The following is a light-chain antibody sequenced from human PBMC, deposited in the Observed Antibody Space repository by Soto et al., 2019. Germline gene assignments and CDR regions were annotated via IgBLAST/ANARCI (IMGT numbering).Light chain of an antibody. Sequence: QSALTQPASVSGSPGQSITISCTGTSSDVGGYNSVSWYRQDPGKAPKLMIYDVTNRPSGVSNRFSGSKSGNTASLTISGLQAEDEADYYCSSVTSDITYVFGTGTQLTVL. CDR3: SSVTSDITYV. CDR2: DVT. CDR1: SSDVGGYNS. V-gene: IGLV2-14*01. J-gene: IGLJ1*01.